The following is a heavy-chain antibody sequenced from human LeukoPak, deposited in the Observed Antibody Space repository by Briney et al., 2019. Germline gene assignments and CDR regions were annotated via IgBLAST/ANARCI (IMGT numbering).Heavy chain of an antibody. Sequence: GGSLRLSCAASGLAFNTYAMHWVRQAPGQGLEWVALIWHDGSHKFYSNSVRGQFTISRDNSKNTVSLQMNNLRPEDTAVYYCARNPDGYCSSTSCNDAFDIWGQGTMVTVSS. J-gene: IGHJ3*02. V-gene: IGHV3-33*01. D-gene: IGHD2-2*03. CDR3: ARNPDGYCSSTSCNDAFDI. CDR1: GLAFNTYA. CDR2: IWHDGSHK.